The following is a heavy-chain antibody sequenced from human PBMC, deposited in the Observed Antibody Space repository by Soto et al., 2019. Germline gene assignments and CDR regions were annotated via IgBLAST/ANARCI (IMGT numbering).Heavy chain of an antibody. CDR2: INSDGSST. Sequence: EVQLVESGGGLVQPGGSLRLSCAASGFTFSSYWMHWVRQAPGKGLVWVSRINSDGSSTSYADSVKGRFTISRDNAKNPLYLQMNSLRAEDTAVYYCARVAVAGTRWDYWGQGTLVTVSS. D-gene: IGHD6-19*01. J-gene: IGHJ4*02. V-gene: IGHV3-74*01. CDR3: ARVAVAGTRWDY. CDR1: GFTFSSYW.